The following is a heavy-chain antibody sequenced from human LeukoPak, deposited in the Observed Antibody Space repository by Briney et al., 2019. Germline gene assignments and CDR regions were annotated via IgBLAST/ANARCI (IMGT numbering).Heavy chain of an antibody. J-gene: IGHJ5*02. CDR2: VSGSGDTT. V-gene: IGHV3-23*01. CDR3: AKERYCSGDNCYSRSHNWFDP. D-gene: IGHD2-15*01. Sequence: GGSLRLSCAASGFTFSSHAMSWVRQAPGKGLEWVSGVSGSGDTTNYADSVKGRFTISRDNSRNTLYLHMNSLRAEDTAVYCCAKERYCSGDNCYSRSHNWFDPWGQGTLVTVSS. CDR1: GFTFSSHA.